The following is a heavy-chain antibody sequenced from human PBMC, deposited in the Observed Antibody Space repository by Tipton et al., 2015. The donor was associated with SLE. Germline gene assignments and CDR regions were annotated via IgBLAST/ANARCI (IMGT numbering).Heavy chain of an antibody. D-gene: IGHD3-10*01. V-gene: IGHV4-38-2*01. CDR3: ARRYYYGSGSFDY. Sequence: TLSLTCAVSGYSISSGYYWGWIRQPPGKGLEWIGSIYYSGSTYYNPSLKSRVTISVDTSKNQFSLKLSSVTAADTAVYYCARRYYYGSGSFDYWGQGTLVTVSS. J-gene: IGHJ4*02. CDR2: IYYSGST. CDR1: GYSISSGYY.